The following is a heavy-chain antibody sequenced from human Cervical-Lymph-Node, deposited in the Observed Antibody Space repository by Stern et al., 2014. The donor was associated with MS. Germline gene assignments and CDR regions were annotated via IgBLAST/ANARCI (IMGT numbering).Heavy chain of an antibody. CDR3: ALSSETSDRWYSLGYDL. Sequence: QMQLVQSGAEVTKPGSSVKVSCKASAGTFSKFPSSWVRQAPGQGLEWMGGIFPGFGTPTYAQEFRGRVTITADVSTSTVYMELSSLRSDDTAVYYCALSSETSDRWYSLGYDLWGQGTLVTVSS. CDR1: AGTFSKFP. J-gene: IGHJ5*02. CDR2: IFPGFGTP. V-gene: IGHV1-69*01. D-gene: IGHD6-13*01.